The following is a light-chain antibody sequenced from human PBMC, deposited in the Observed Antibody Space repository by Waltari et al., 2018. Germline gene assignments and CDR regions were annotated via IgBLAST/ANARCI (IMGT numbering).Light chain of an antibody. V-gene: IGKV3-11*01. J-gene: IGKJ1*01. CDR2: DAS. CDR3: LQTNTFPRA. Sequence: EIVLTQSPATLSFSPGERAVLSCRASQSFNNYLAWYQQKPGQAPRLLIYDASTRATGIAARLSGSGSGTDFTLTISSLQPEDFATYYCLQTNTFPRAFGQGTKV. CDR1: QSFNNY.